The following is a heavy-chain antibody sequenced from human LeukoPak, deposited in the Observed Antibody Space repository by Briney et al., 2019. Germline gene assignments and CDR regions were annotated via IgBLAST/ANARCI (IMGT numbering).Heavy chain of an antibody. Sequence: GGSLRLSCAASGFTFSSYAMHWVRQAPGKGLEWVANIKQDGSEKYYVDSVKGRFTISRDNAKNSLYLQMNSLRAEDTAVYYCARNHYYGSGSFNWFDPWGQGTLVTVSS. CDR3: ARNHYYGSGSFNWFDP. V-gene: IGHV3-7*04. D-gene: IGHD3-10*01. CDR2: IKQDGSEK. CDR1: GFTFSSYA. J-gene: IGHJ5*02.